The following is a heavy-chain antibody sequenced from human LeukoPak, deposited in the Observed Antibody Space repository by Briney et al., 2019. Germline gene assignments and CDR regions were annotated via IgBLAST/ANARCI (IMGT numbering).Heavy chain of an antibody. Sequence: GGSLRLSCVASGFNFSDYYMSWIRQAPGKGLECVSYISSSGGTIYYADSVKGRFTISRDNAKNSLYLQMNSLRAEDTAVYYCARDREPTDAFDIWGKGTMVTVSS. D-gene: IGHD1-26*01. J-gene: IGHJ3*02. CDR3: ARDREPTDAFDI. CDR2: ISSSGGTI. CDR1: GFNFSDYY. V-gene: IGHV3-11*01.